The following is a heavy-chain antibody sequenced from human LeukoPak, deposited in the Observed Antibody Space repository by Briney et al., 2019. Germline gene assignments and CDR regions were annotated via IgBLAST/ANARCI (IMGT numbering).Heavy chain of an antibody. CDR3: ARVRLRKTSNGDVTQYEALDV. CDR1: GFTFSSYA. CDR2: ISGSGGST. D-gene: IGHD2-8*01. V-gene: IGHV3-23*01. J-gene: IGHJ3*01. Sequence: PGGSLRLSCAASGFTFSSYAMSWVRQAPGKGLEWVSAISGSGGSTYYADSVKGRFTISRDNSKNTLYLQMNSLRAEDTAVYLCARVRLRKTSNGDVTQYEALDVWGQGTVVIVSS.